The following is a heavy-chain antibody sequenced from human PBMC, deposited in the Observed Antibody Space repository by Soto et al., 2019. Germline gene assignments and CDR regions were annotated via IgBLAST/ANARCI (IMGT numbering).Heavy chain of an antibody. CDR1: GFSFSDVW. V-gene: IGHV3-15*01. D-gene: IGHD3-16*01. Sequence: EVQLVESGGGLVKPRGSLRLSCAASGFSFSDVWMTWVRQAPGKGLEWVGRVKSKTDGGTVDYAAPVKGRFIISRDDSRSTVSLQMDSLKIEDTAVYYCMSPSGGGRTVDYWGQGTLVTVSS. CDR3: MSPSGGGRTVDY. J-gene: IGHJ4*02. CDR2: VKSKTDGGTV.